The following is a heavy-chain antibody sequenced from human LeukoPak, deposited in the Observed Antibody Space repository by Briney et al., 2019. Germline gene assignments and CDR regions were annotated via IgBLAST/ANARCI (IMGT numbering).Heavy chain of an antibody. D-gene: IGHD3-9*01. V-gene: IGHV3-48*04. J-gene: IGHJ4*02. Sequence: GGSLRLSCAASGFTFSSYSMNWVRQAPGKGLEWVSYISSSSSTIYYADSVKGRFTISRDNAKNSLYLQLNSLRAEDTALYYCARGSRETIYYFDYWGQGTLVTVSS. CDR3: ARGSRETIYYFDY. CDR1: GFTFSSYS. CDR2: ISSSSSTI.